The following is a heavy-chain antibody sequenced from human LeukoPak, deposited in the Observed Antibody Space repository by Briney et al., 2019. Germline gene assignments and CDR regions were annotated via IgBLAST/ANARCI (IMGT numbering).Heavy chain of an antibody. CDR1: GFTVSSNY. D-gene: IGHD6-19*01. V-gene: IGHV3-53*01. CDR3: AREMGGWSIKALNWFDP. J-gene: IGHJ5*02. Sequence: GGSLRLSCAASGFTVSSNYMSWVRQAPGKGLEWVSVIYSGGSTYYADSVKGRFTISRDNSKNTLYLQMNSLRAEDTAVYYCAREMGGWSIKALNWFDPWGQGTLVTVSS. CDR2: IYSGGST.